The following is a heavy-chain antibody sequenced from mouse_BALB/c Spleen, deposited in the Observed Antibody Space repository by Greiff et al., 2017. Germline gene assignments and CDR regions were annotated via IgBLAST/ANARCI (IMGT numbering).Heavy chain of an antibody. CDR1: GYTFTDYY. J-gene: IGHJ3*01. V-gene: IGHV1-77*01. CDR2: IYPGSGNT. Sequence: QVQLQQSGAELARPGASVKLSCKASGYTFTDYYINWVKQRTGQGLEWIGEIYPGSGNTYYNEKFKGKATLTADKSSSTAYMQLSSLTSEDSAVYFCARSGDPLLRLRGFAYWGQGTLVTVSA. CDR3: ARSGDPLLRLRGFAY. D-gene: IGHD1-2*01.